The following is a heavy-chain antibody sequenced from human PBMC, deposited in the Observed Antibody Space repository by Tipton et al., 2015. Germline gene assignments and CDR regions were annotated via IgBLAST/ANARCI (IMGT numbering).Heavy chain of an antibody. Sequence: SLRLSCAASGFSISHYWMSWVRQAPGKGPEWVGNIKEDGNEEHYVDSVQGRFSISRDNAKNSVYLQMNSLRVEDTAVYYCARGWEGAYDVWGQGTMVTVSS. CDR2: IKEDGNEE. CDR1: GFSISHYW. J-gene: IGHJ3*01. D-gene: IGHD1-26*01. CDR3: ARGWEGAYDV. V-gene: IGHV3-7*03.